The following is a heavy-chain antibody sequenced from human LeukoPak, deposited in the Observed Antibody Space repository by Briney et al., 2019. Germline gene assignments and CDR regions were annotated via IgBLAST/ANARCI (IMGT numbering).Heavy chain of an antibody. CDR3: ARSTAYYDSSAPDY. CDR1: GGSISSGSYY. D-gene: IGHD3-22*01. CDR2: IYTSGST. Sequence: SETLSLTCTVSGGSISSGSYYWSWIRQPAGKGLEWIGRIYTSGSTNYNPSLKSRVTISVDTSKNQFSLKPSSVTAADTAVYYCARSTAYYDSSAPDYWGQGTLVTVSS. J-gene: IGHJ4*02. V-gene: IGHV4-61*02.